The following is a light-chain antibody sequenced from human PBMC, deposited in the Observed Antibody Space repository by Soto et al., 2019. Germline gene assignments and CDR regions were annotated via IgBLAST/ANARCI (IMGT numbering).Light chain of an antibody. Sequence: IAMTQSPSTRSASVGDRVVITCRASQSISNGLAWYQQKPGKAPEILIYEASTLESGVPSRFSGSGSRTDFTLTITSRQPADIGTYYCPHTDTLPSTFGQGTRLEIK. J-gene: IGKJ5*01. CDR2: EAS. CDR3: PHTDTLPST. V-gene: IGKV1-5*01. CDR1: QSISNG.